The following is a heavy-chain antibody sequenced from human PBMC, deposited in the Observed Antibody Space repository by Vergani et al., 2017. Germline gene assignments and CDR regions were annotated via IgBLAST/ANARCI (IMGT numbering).Heavy chain of an antibody. J-gene: IGHJ5*01. V-gene: IGHV1-2*02. CDR3: AHSWNFGRRDWFDS. CDR1: ESTFSDYN. Sequence: QVQLVQSGAEVKKPGGSMKVSCQASESTFSDYNIHWVRQAPGQGLQWMGWISPKNGDTDYLQRFQDRVTMTRDASTKTVYLKMTRLTSDDTAIYYCAHSWNFGRRDWFDSWGPGTLVTVSS. CDR2: ISPKNGDT. D-gene: IGHD1-26*01.